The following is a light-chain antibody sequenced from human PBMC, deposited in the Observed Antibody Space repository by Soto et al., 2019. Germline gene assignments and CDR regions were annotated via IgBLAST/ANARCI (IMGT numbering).Light chain of an antibody. V-gene: IGKV3-11*01. CDR2: DAY. J-gene: IGKJ4*01. CDR3: QQRNKWPIT. CDR1: QRVSSY. Sequence: EIVLTQSPATLSLSPGERATLSCRASQRVSSYLSWYQQKPGKDPRLLIYDAYNRATGIPSMFSGSGSGADFTLTIRSLEPEDFAVYYCQQRNKWPITFGGGTRVEIK.